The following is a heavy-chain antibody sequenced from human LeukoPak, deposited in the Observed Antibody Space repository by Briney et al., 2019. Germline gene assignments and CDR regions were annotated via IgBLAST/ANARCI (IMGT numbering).Heavy chain of an antibody. V-gene: IGHV6-1*01. CDR1: GDSVSSNSVA. Sequence: SQTLSLTCAISGDSVSSNSVAWNWIRQSPSRGPEWLGRTYYRSKWYNDYAVSVESRITINPDTSKNHFSLQLNSVTPEDTAVYYCARDLYCSGASCSFDYWGQGTLVTVS. D-gene: IGHD2-15*01. CDR3: ARDLYCSGASCSFDY. J-gene: IGHJ4*02. CDR2: TYYRSKWYN.